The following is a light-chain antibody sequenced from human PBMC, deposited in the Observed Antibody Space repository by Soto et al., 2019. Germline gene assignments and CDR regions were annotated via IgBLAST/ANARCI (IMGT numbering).Light chain of an antibody. CDR2: DNT. J-gene: IGLJ3*02. Sequence: SYVLTQPPSMSVAPGQTARIACGGNNIGTYSVHWYQQRPGQAPVLVVYDNTDRPSGIPERFSGSSSGNTATLTISRVEAGDEADYYCQVWDSSSDHWVFGGGTKLTVL. CDR1: NIGTYS. V-gene: IGLV3-21*02. CDR3: QVWDSSSDHWV.